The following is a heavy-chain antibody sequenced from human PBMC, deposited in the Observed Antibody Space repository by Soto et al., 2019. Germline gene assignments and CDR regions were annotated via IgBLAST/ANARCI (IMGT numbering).Heavy chain of an antibody. CDR3: APPGGSADY. J-gene: IGHJ4*02. Sequence: EVQLLESGGGLVQPGGSLRLSCAVSGFTFSRYAMSWVRQAPGKGLEWISSISSSCGSTYYADTVKARFTMSRDNSKNTLYMQMNSLRAEDTAVYYCAPPGGSADYWGQGTLVTVSS. CDR1: GFTFSRYA. CDR2: ISSSCGST. V-gene: IGHV3-23*01. D-gene: IGHD3-16*01.